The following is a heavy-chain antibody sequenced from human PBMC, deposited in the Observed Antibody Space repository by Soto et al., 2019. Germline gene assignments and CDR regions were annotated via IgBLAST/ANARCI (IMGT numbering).Heavy chain of an antibody. D-gene: IGHD1-1*01. CDR2: IYYSGST. V-gene: IGHV4-59*01. J-gene: IGHJ5*02. Sequence: SETLSLTCTVSGGSISSYYWSWIRQPPGKGLEWIGYIYYSGSTNYNPSLKSRVTISVDTSKNQFSLKLSSVTAADTAVYYCARGKSSKLNMGFDPWGQGTLVTVSS. CDR1: GGSISSYY. CDR3: ARGKSSKLNMGFDP.